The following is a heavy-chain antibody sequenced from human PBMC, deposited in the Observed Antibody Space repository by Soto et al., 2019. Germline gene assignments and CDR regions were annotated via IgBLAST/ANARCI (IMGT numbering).Heavy chain of an antibody. J-gene: IGHJ3*02. CDR2: ISGSGGST. CDR3: AKVLYGSVRAFDI. CDR1: GSTFSSYA. Sequence: GGSLRLSCAASGSTFSSYAMSWVRQAPGKGLEWVSAISGSGGSTYYADSVKGRFTISRDNSKNTLYLQMNSLRAEDTAVYYCAKVLYGSVRAFDIWGQGTMVTVSS. D-gene: IGHD2-8*02. V-gene: IGHV3-23*01.